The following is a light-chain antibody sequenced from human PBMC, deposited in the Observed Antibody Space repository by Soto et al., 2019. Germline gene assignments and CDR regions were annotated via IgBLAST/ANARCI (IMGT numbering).Light chain of an antibody. CDR1: QSVSRY. V-gene: IGKV3-11*01. J-gene: IGKJ5*01. CDR3: QQRSDWPLIT. Sequence: EIVLTQSPATLSLSPGERATLSCRASQSVSRYLVWYQQKPGQAPRLLIYDASNRATGIPARFSGSGSGTDFTLTISSLDPEDFAVYYCQQRSDWPLITFGQGTRLEIK. CDR2: DAS.